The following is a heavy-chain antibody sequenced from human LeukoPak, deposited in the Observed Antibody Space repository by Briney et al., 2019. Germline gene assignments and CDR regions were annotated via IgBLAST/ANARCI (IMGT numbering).Heavy chain of an antibody. D-gene: IGHD6-19*01. Sequence: SQTLSLTCTVSGGSISSSSYYWGWIRQPPGKGLEWIGSIYYSGSTYYNPSLKSRVTISVDTSKNQFSLKLSSVTAADTAVYYCARHHSSGWYYFDYWGQGTLVTVSS. CDR2: IYYSGST. CDR3: ARHHSSGWYYFDY. J-gene: IGHJ4*02. V-gene: IGHV4-39*01. CDR1: GGSISSSSYY.